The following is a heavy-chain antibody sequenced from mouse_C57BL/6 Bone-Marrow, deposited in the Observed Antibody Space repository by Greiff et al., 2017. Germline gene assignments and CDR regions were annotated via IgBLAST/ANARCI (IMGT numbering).Heavy chain of an antibody. CDR3: APIYSNLFYWYFDV. CDR2: IHPNSGSP. CDR1: GYTFTSYW. V-gene: IGHV1-64*01. J-gene: IGHJ1*03. Sequence: QVQLQQPGAELVKPGASVKLSCKASGYTFTSYWMHWVKQRPGQGLEWIGMIHPNSGSPNYNEKFKSKATLTVDKSSSTAYMQLSSLTSEDAAVYYCAPIYSNLFYWYFDVWGTGTTVTVSS. D-gene: IGHD2-5*01.